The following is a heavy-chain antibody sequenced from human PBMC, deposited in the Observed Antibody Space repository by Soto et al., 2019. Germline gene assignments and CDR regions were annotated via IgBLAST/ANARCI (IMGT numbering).Heavy chain of an antibody. V-gene: IGHV1-2*04. CDR2: INPNSGGT. J-gene: IGHJ6*03. D-gene: IGHD6-13*01. CDR3: ARGAAAGTGYYYYYYMDA. CDR1: GYTFTSYY. Sequence: SVRFSCSASGYTFTSYYMQWVRQAPGQGLEWMGWINPNSGGTNYAQKFQGWVTMTRDTSISTAYMELSRLRSDDTAVYYCARGAAAGTGYYYYYYMDAWGKGNTVTVSS.